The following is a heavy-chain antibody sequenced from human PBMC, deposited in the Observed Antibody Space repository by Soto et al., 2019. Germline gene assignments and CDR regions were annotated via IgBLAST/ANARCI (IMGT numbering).Heavy chain of an antibody. Sequence: GGSLRLSWAASRFTVCNAWISCVRQAAGRGRELVRRLKSKTDGGTTDYAAPVKGRFTISRDDSKNTLYLQMNSLKNEDPAVYYCTSTLTYADYVDDWGQGT. V-gene: IGHV3-15*01. J-gene: IGHJ4*02. CDR2: LKSKTDGGTT. D-gene: IGHD3-16*01. CDR1: RFTVCNAW. CDR3: TSTLTYADYVDD.